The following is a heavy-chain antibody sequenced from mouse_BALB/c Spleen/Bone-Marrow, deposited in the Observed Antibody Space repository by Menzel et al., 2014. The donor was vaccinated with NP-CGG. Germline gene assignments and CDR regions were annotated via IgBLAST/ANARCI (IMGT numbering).Heavy chain of an antibody. CDR2: ISNGGGST. J-gene: IGHJ4*01. CDR1: GFTFSSYT. CDR3: ARQLGLRWAMDY. Sequence: GHLVESGGGLVQPGGSLKLSCAASGFTFSSYTVSWVRQTPEKRLERVAYISNGGGSTYYPDTVKGRFTISRDNAKNXLYLQMSSLKSEDTAMYYCARQLGLRWAMDYWGQGTSVTVSS. V-gene: IGHV5-12-2*01. D-gene: IGHD3-1*01.